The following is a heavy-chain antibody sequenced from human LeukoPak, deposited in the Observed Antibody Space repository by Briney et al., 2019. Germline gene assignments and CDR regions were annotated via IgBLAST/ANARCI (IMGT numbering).Heavy chain of an antibody. CDR2: LYSDGNT. V-gene: IGHV3-53*01. CDR3: ARGVEPLAANTLAY. CDR1: GFTVITND. Sequence: AGGSLRLSCAASGFTVITNDMTWVRQAPGKGLEWVSVLYSDGNTKYSDSAQGRFSISRDNSKNTLFLEMNSLRPDDNAVYYCARGVEPLAANTLAYWGQGTLVTVSS. D-gene: IGHD1-14*01. J-gene: IGHJ4*02.